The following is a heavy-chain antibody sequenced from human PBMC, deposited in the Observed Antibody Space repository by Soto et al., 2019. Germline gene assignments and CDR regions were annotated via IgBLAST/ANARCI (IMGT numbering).Heavy chain of an antibody. CDR3: AKDWIQLWLDGVDY. J-gene: IGHJ4*02. D-gene: IGHD5-18*01. Sequence: QVQLVESGGGVVQPGRSLRLSCAASGFTFSSYGMHWVRQAPGKGLEWVAVISYDGSNKYYADSVKGRFTISRDNSKNTLYLQMNSLRAEDTAVYYCAKDWIQLWLDGVDYWGQGTLVTVSS. CDR1: GFTFSSYG. CDR2: ISYDGSNK. V-gene: IGHV3-30*18.